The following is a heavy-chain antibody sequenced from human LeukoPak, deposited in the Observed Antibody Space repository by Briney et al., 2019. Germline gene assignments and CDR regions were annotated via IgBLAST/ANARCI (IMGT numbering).Heavy chain of an antibody. V-gene: IGHV1-69*01. J-gene: IGHJ3*02. CDR2: IIPIFGTA. D-gene: IGHD3-9*01. CDR1: GGTFSSYA. Sequence: SVKVSCKASGGTFSSYAISWVRQAPGQGLEWMGGIIPIFGTANYAQKFQGRVTITADESTSTAYMELSSLRSEDMAVYYCATPNGSYDTLTGYYNDAFDIWGQGTMVTVSS. CDR3: ATPNGSYDTLTGYYNDAFDI.